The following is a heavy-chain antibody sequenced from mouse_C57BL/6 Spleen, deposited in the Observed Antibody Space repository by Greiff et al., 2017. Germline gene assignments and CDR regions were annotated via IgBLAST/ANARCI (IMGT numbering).Heavy chain of an antibody. D-gene: IGHD1-1*01. CDR1: GYAFSSSW. Sequence: QVQLKESGPELVKPGASVKISCKASGYAFSSSWMNWVKQRPGKGLEWIGRIYPGDGDTNYNGKFKGKATLTADKSSSTAYMQLSSLTAEDSAVYSCARVLYYGSSYFDYWGQGTTLTVSS. V-gene: IGHV1-82*01. CDR2: IYPGDGDT. J-gene: IGHJ2*01. CDR3: ARVLYYGSSYFDY.